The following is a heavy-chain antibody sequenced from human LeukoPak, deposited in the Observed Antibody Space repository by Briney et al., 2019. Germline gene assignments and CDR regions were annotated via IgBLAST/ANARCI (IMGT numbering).Heavy chain of an antibody. V-gene: IGHV3-15*01. CDR2: IKSKTDGGAT. CDR1: GFSFTNAW. D-gene: IGHD3-22*01. CDR3: TTDPLGYYDSSAHKDY. Sequence: PGGSLRLSCAASGFSFTNAWMSWVRQAPGKGLERVGSIKSKTDGGATDYAAPVKGRFTISRDDSKTTLYLQMNSLKTEDTAVYYCTTDPLGYYDSSAHKDYWGQGTLVTVSS. J-gene: IGHJ4*02.